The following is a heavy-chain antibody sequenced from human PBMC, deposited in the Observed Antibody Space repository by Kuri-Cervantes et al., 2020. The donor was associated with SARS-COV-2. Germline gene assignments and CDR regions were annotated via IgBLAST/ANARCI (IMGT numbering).Heavy chain of an antibody. V-gene: IGHV5-51*01. CDR1: GYSFTSYW. Sequence: GESLKIPCKCSGYSFTSYWIGWVRQMPGKGLEWMGFIYPVDSDTRYSPSFQGQDTISPDKSISTAYLQWSRLKASDTAMYYCARTGSGYDSVYYYYGMDVWGQGTTVTVSS. J-gene: IGHJ6*02. CDR2: IYPVDSDT. CDR3: ARTGSGYDSVYYYYGMDV. D-gene: IGHD5-12*01.